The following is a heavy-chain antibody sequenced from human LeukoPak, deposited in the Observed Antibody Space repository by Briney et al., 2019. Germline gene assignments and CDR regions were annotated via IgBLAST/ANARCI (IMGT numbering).Heavy chain of an antibody. CDR3: ARLPYDFRSGYRGNAFDI. V-gene: IGHV4-61*01. Sequence: SETLSLTCTVSGGSVSSGSYYWSWIRQPPGKGLEWIGYIYYSGSTNYNPSLKSRVTISVDTSKNQFSLKLSSVTAADTAVYYCARLPYDFRSGYRGNAFDIWGQGTMVTVSS. CDR2: IYYSGST. J-gene: IGHJ3*02. D-gene: IGHD3-3*01. CDR1: GGSVSSGSYY.